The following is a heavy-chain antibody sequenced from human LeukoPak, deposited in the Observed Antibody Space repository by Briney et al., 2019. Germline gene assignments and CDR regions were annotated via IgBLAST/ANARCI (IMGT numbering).Heavy chain of an antibody. CDR1: GGTFSNYA. CDR2: ITPIFGTA. CDR3: ARASSDDTAMATPFAY. V-gene: IGHV1-69*13. Sequence: ASVKVSCKASGGTFSNYAINWVRQAPGQGVEWMGGITPIFGTANYVQKFQGRVTITADESTSTAYMELSRLRSEDTAIYYCARASSDDTAMATPFAYWGQGTLVTVSS. D-gene: IGHD5-18*01. J-gene: IGHJ4*02.